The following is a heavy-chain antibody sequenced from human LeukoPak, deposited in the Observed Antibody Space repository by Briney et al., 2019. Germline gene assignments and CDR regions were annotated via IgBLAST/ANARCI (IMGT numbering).Heavy chain of an antibody. CDR2: INHSGST. V-gene: IGHV4-34*01. CDR3: ARGGYCSSTSCSSFDY. D-gene: IGHD2-2*01. CDR1: GESFSGYY. Sequence: SETLSLTCAVYGESFSGYYWSWIRQPPGKGLEWIGEINHSGSTNYNPSLKSRVTISVDTSKNQFSLKLSSVTAADTAVYYCARGGYCSSTSCSSFDYWGQGTLVTVSS. J-gene: IGHJ4*02.